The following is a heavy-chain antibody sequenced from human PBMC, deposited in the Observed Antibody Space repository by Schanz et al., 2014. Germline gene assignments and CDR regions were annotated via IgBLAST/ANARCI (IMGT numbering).Heavy chain of an antibody. CDR1: GYTFTGYY. Sequence: QVLLVQSGAEVKQPGASVKVSCKASGYTFTGYYIHWVRQAPGQGFEWMGRIIPIVDITNYAQKFLGRVTITADKSTSTAYMELKSLRSADTAVYYCATIGVNDYWRFGLDLWGQGTTVTVSS. CDR2: IIPIVDIT. J-gene: IGHJ6*02. D-gene: IGHD3-16*01. CDR3: ATIGVNDYWRFGLDL. V-gene: IGHV1-69*09.